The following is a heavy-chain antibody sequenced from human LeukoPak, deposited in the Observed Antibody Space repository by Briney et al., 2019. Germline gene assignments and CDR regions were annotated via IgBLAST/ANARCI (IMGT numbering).Heavy chain of an antibody. J-gene: IGHJ4*02. CDR2: IYYSGST. D-gene: IGHD3-22*01. V-gene: IGHV4-59*01. Sequence: SETLSHTCTVSGGSISSYYWSWIRQPPGKGLEWIGYIYYSGSTNYNPSLKSRVTISVDTSKNQFSLKLSSVTAADTAVYYCARKAYYYDSSGYYYYFDYWGQGTLVTVSS. CDR3: ARKAYYYDSSGYYYYFDY. CDR1: GGSISSYY.